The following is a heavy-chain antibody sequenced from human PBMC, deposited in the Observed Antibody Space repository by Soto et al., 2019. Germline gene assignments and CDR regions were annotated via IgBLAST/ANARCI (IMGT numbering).Heavy chain of an antibody. J-gene: IGHJ6*02. CDR3: AWQGGRRTYYYYGMDV. V-gene: IGHV3-7*01. CDR1: GFTFSSYW. D-gene: IGHD3-16*01. Sequence: EVQLVESGGGLVQPGGSLRLSCTASGFTFSSYWMSWVRQAPGKGLEWVANIKHDGSEKNYVDSVKGRFTISTDNAKNSVFLQMNSLSAEATAVYYCAWQGGRRTYYYYGMDVWGQGTTVTVSS. CDR2: IKHDGSEK.